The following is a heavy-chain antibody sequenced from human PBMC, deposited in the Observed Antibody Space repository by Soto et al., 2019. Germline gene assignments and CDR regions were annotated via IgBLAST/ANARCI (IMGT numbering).Heavy chain of an antibody. Sequence: QITLKESGPTLVKPTQTLTLTCTVSGFSLSTRGMGVGWIRQPPGKALEWLALIYWDDDKRYSPSLKSRLTLTQDASKTQVVLTMTNVDPVDTGTYYCARDSSGYYGMDVWGQGTTVTVSS. D-gene: IGHD6-6*01. CDR3: ARDSSGYYGMDV. J-gene: IGHJ6*02. CDR1: GFSLSTRGMG. CDR2: IYWDDDK. V-gene: IGHV2-5*02.